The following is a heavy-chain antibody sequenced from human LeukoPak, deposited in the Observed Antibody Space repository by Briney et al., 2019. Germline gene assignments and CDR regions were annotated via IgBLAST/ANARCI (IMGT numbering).Heavy chain of an antibody. V-gene: IGHV4-34*01. D-gene: IGHD3-10*01. CDR1: GGSFSGYY. CDR3: AALWLGELVVY. Sequence: SETLSFTSAVYGGSFSGYYWSWHRQPPGKGLEWIGEINHSGSTNYNPSLKSRVTISVDTSKNQFSLKLSSVTAADTAVYYCAALWLGELVVYWDQGTLVTVSS. J-gene: IGHJ4*02. CDR2: INHSGST.